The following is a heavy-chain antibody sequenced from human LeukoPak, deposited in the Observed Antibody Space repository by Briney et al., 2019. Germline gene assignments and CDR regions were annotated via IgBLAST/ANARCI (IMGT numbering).Heavy chain of an antibody. CDR2: IYHSGST. CDR1: GYSISSGYY. V-gene: IGHV4-38-2*01. CDR3: ARAGGYSGSYYEFDY. J-gene: IGHJ4*02. D-gene: IGHD1-26*01. Sequence: KPSETLSLTCAVSGYSISSGYYWGWIRQPPGKGLEWIGSIYHSGSTYYNPSLKSRVTISVDTSKNQFSLKLSSVTAADTAVYYCARAGGYSGSYYEFDYWGQGTLVTVSS.